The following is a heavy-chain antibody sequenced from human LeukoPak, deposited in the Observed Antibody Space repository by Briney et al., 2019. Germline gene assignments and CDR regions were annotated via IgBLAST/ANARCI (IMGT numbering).Heavy chain of an antibody. Sequence: GESLKISCKGSGYSFSNHWIGWVRQIPGKGLEWMGVIYPGDSDTRYSPSFQGQVTMSVDKSIDTAFLQWSSLKASDSAIYYCARELFGSYGQLLSFDRWGPGTQVTVSS. CDR1: GYSFSNHW. D-gene: IGHD3-16*01. V-gene: IGHV5-51*01. CDR3: ARELFGSYGQLLSFDR. CDR2: IYPGDSDT. J-gene: IGHJ4*02.